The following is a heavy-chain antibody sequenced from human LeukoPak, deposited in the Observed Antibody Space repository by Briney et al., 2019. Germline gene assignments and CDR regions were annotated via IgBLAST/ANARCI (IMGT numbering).Heavy chain of an antibody. CDR1: GGSISSYY. V-gene: IGHV4-59*12. J-gene: IGHJ4*02. CDR3: ARDDPYDSSGYYFDY. Sequence: SETLSLTCTVSGGSISSYYWSWIRQPPGKGLEWIGYIYYSGSTNYNPSLKSRVTISVDTSKNQFSLKLSSVTAADTAVYYCARDDPYDSSGYYFDYRGQGTLVTVSS. CDR2: IYYSGST. D-gene: IGHD3-22*01.